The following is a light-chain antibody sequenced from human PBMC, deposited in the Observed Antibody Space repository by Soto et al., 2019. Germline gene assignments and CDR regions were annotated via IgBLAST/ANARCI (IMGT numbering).Light chain of an antibody. CDR2: GAS. CDR3: QQYGTSPSLT. J-gene: IGKJ4*01. CDR1: QSVSSSY. V-gene: IGKV3-20*01. Sequence: IVLTQSPGTLSLSPGERATLSCRASQSVSSSYFAWYQQKPGQAPRLLIYGASSRATGIPDRFSGGGSGTDFTLTISRLEPEDFAVYYCQQYGTSPSLTFGGGTKVDIK.